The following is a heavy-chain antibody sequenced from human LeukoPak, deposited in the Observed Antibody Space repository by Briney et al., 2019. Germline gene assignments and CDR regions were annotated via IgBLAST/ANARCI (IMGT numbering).Heavy chain of an antibody. V-gene: IGHV3-23*01. D-gene: IGHD3-3*01. J-gene: IGHJ4*02. CDR1: GFTFSSYA. CDR2: ISGSGGST. Sequence: GGSLRLSCAASGFTFSSYAKSWVRQAPGKGLEWVSAISGSGGSTYYADSVKGRFTISRDNSKNTLYLQMNSLRAEDTAVYYCARTEWLLSQDYWGQGTLVTVSS. CDR3: ARTEWLLSQDY.